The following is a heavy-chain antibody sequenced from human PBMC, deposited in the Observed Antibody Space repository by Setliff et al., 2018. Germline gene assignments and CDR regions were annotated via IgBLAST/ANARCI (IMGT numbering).Heavy chain of an antibody. Sequence: ASVKVSCKASGGAFSNYGITWVRQAPGQGLEWMGGIIPIFGTTTYAQKFLGRVTTTTDESSSTGYMELSSLRSEDTAVYFCARESVVVVTTTNYYYYIDVWGEGTTVTVSS. CDR2: IIPIFGTT. V-gene: IGHV1-69*05. CDR3: ARESVVVVTTTNYYYYIDV. CDR1: GGAFSNYG. J-gene: IGHJ6*03. D-gene: IGHD2-21*02.